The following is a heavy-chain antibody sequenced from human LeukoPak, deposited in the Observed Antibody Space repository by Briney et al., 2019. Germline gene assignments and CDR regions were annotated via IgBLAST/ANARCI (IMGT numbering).Heavy chain of an antibody. J-gene: IGHJ5*02. Sequence: SETLSLTCTVSGDSISSFYWSWIRQPPGKRPEGIGYISYSGSTEYNPSLRSRVTISVDTSKNQLSLKLSSVTAADTAVYYCARGGASSNWFDPWGQGALVTVSS. CDR2: ISYSGST. CDR3: ARGGASSNWFDP. D-gene: IGHD4/OR15-4a*01. V-gene: IGHV4-59*01. CDR1: GDSISSFY.